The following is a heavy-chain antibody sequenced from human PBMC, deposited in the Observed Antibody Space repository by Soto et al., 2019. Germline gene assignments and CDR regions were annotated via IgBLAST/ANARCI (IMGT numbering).Heavy chain of an antibody. V-gene: IGHV4-34*01. D-gene: IGHD3-3*01. CDR3: ARRLWSGYLIYYYYGMDV. CDR1: GGSFSGYY. Sequence: QVQLQQWGAGLLKPSETLSLTCAVYGGSFSGYYWSWIRQPPGKGLEWIGEINHSGSTNYNPSLKSRVTITVDTSKNQFSLKLSSVTAADTAVYYCARRLWSGYLIYYYYGMDVWGQGTTVTVSS. J-gene: IGHJ6*02. CDR2: INHSGST.